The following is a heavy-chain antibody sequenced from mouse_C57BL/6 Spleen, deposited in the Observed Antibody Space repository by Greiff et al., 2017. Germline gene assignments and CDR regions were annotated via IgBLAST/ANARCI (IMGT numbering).Heavy chain of an antibody. J-gene: IGHJ2*01. CDR2: INPNNGGT. Sequence: VQLKESGPELVKPGASVKIPCKASGYTFTDYNMDWVKQSHGKSLEWIGDINPNNGGTIYNQKFKGKATLTVDKSSSTAYMELRSLTSEDTAVYYCAREGLYYSNSFDYWGQGTTLTVSS. CDR3: AREGLYYSNSFDY. V-gene: IGHV1-18*01. D-gene: IGHD2-5*01. CDR1: GYTFTDYN.